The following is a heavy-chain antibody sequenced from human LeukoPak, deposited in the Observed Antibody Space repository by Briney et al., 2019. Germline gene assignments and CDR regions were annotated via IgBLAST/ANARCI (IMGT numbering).Heavy chain of an antibody. Sequence: GGSLRLSCAASGFTFSSYWMHWVRQAPGKGLVWVSRINSDGSSTSYADSVKGRFTISRDNAKNTLYLQMNSLRAEDTAVYYCGRNTYYYGSRGILFDVGGEGSTVSV. V-gene: IGHV3-74*01. D-gene: IGHD3-22*01. CDR2: INSDGSST. CDR1: GFTFSSYW. J-gene: IGHJ3*01. CDR3: GRNTYYYGSRGILFDV.